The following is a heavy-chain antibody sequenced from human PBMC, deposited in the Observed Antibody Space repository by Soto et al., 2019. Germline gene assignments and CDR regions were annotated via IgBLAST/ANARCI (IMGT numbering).Heavy chain of an antibody. CDR1: GFSFGSNA. Sequence: VLLLESGGGWVQPGGSLRLSCVASGFSFGSNAMSWVRQAPGKGLEWVSAITGTGGNTFYADSVKGRFTISRDNAKNTLYLQLNSLRADDTAVYYCAKVVTATPDYWGQGTLVTVSS. CDR3: AKVVTATPDY. J-gene: IGHJ4*02. D-gene: IGHD2-15*01. CDR2: ITGTGGNT. V-gene: IGHV3-23*01.